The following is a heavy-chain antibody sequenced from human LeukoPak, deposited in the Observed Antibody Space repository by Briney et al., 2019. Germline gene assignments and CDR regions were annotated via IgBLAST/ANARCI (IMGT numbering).Heavy chain of an antibody. CDR1: GYSISSFY. J-gene: IGHJ4*02. D-gene: IGHD3-16*02. CDR3: VSHSGSYRFDS. CDR2: ISHSGST. V-gene: IGHV4-59*08. Sequence: SETLTLTCTASGYSISSFYWSWIRQSSGKGLEWIGFISHSGSTKYNPSLKNRGTMSVDPSTSRFSLRLTSVTAADTAVYYCVSHSGSYRFDSWGQGILVTVSS.